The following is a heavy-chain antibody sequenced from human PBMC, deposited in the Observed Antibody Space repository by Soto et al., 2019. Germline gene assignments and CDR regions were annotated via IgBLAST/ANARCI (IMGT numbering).Heavy chain of an antibody. Sequence: SETLSLTCVVSGGSFSGYYWNWIRQPPGKGLEWIGEINHSGSTNYNPSLKSRVTISVDTSKNQLSLRLSSVTAADTAMYYCAVRYCSSTSCSTLESWGQGTLVTVSS. CDR3: AVRYCSSTSCSTLES. CDR1: GGSFSGYY. V-gene: IGHV4-34*01. D-gene: IGHD2-2*01. J-gene: IGHJ4*02. CDR2: INHSGST.